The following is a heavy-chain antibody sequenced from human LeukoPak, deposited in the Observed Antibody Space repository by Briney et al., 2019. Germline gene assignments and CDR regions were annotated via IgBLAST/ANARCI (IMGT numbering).Heavy chain of an antibody. CDR2: IYSDGST. D-gene: IGHD6-13*01. V-gene: IGHV3-53*01. Sequence: GGSLRPSCAASGFSVSSNYMSWVRQAPGKGLEWVSVIYSDGSTYYADSVKGRFTISRDSTKNTLYLQMNSLRAEDTAVYYCANRITAAAIDYWGQGTLVTVSS. J-gene: IGHJ4*02. CDR1: GFSVSSNY. CDR3: ANRITAAAIDY.